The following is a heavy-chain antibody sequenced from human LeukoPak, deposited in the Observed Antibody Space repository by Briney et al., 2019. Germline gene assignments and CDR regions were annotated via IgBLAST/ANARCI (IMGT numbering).Heavy chain of an antibody. V-gene: IGHV3-48*03. CDR2: IGSSGSII. CDR3: ARDPFGTFHTGYFDY. CDR1: GFTFSSYE. J-gene: IGHJ4*02. Sequence: GGSLRLSCAASGFTFSSYEMIWVRQAPGKGLEWISYIGSSGSIIYYADSVKGRFTISRDNAKNSLYPQMNSLRAEDTAVYYCARDPFGTFHTGYFDYWGQGTLVTVSS. D-gene: IGHD3-16*01.